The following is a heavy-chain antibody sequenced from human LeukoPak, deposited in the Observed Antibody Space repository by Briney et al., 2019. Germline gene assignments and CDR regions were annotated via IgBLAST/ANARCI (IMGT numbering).Heavy chain of an antibody. CDR2: IKQDESEK. CDR1: GFTFSGYW. J-gene: IGHJ4*02. Sequence: GGSLRLSCAASGFTFSGYWMSWVRQAPGKGPEWVANIKQDESEKYYVDSVKGRFTISRDNAKNLLFLQMNSLRAEDTAVYYCARDGKGLAYYFDYWGQGTLVTVSS. D-gene: IGHD6-19*01. CDR3: ARDGKGLAYYFDY. V-gene: IGHV3-7*01.